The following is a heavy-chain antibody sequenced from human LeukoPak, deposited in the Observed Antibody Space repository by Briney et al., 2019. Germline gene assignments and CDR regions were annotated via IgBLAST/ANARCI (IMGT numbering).Heavy chain of an antibody. V-gene: IGHV1-2*02. CDR2: INPNSGGT. CDR3: ARDGTSWGALEDSAFDI. CDR1: GYTFTGYY. D-gene: IGHD7-27*01. J-gene: IGHJ3*02. Sequence: ASVKVSCKASGYTFTGYYMHWVRQAPGQGLEWMGWINPNSGGTNYAQKIQGRVTMTRDTSISTAYMELSRLRSDDTAVYYCARDGTSWGALEDSAFDIWGQGTMVTVSS.